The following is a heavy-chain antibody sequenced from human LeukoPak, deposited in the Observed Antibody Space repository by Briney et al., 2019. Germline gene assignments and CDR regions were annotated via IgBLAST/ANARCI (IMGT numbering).Heavy chain of an antibody. Sequence: GRSLRLSRAASGFTFSSYGMHWVRQAPGKGLEWVAGISYDGRSKEYVDSVKGRFTISRDNSKNTLYLQMNSLRAEDTAVYYCAKDRGYSHGFDYWGQGTLLTVSS. J-gene: IGHJ4*02. CDR3: AKDRGYSHGFDY. CDR1: GFTFSSYG. V-gene: IGHV3-30*18. CDR2: ISYDGRSK. D-gene: IGHD5-18*01.